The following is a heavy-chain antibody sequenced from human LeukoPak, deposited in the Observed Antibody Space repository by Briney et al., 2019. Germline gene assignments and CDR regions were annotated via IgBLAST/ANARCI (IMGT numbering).Heavy chain of an antibody. CDR3: ARDKLTGDSFFDS. J-gene: IGHJ4*02. CDR2: IKQDGSDK. Sequence: PGGSLRLSCAASGFTFSNYWMSWVRQAPGKGLEWVANIKQDGSDKFYVDSVKGRFTISRDNAKNSLYLQMNSLRAKDTAVYYCARDKLTGDSFFDSWGQGTLVTVSS. D-gene: IGHD7-27*01. V-gene: IGHV3-7*01. CDR1: GFTFSNYW.